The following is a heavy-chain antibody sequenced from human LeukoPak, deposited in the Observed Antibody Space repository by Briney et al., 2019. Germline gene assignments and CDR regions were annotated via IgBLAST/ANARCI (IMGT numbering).Heavy chain of an antibody. CDR3: ARDHRGFDP. V-gene: IGHV4-34*01. CDR1: GGSFSGYY. Sequence: SETLSLTCAVYGGSFSGYYWSWLRQPPGKGLEWIGEINRSGSTNYNPSLKSRVTISVDTSKNQFSLKLSSVTAADTAVYYCARDHRGFDPWGQGTLVTVSS. J-gene: IGHJ5*02. CDR2: INRSGST.